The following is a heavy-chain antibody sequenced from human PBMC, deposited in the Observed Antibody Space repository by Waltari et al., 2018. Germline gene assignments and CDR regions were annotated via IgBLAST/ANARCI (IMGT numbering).Heavy chain of an antibody. CDR2: RRAEGTST. V-gene: IGHV3-74*01. CDR1: GFSTDFW. D-gene: IGHD3-10*01. CDR3: ARLRRRDQYGAGSLRY. Sequence: EVHLVESGGGSVQPGGSLTLSCAGSGFSTDFWIQRVLQVPGKGLEWVSRRRAEGTSTKYAEPVKGRFTRSRESTKKMVYLQRNSLRAEDTAVDYCARLRRRDQYGAGSLRYWGQGALVNVSS. J-gene: IGHJ4*02.